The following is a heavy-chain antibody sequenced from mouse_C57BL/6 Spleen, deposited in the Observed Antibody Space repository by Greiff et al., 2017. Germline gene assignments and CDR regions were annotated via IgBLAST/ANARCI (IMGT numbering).Heavy chain of an antibody. CDR2: IWSDGST. Sequence: VKLVESGPGLVAPSQSLSITCTVSGFSLTSYGVHWVRQAPGKGLEWLVVIWSDGSTTYNSAHNSRLSISKDNSKSQVFLKMNSLQTDDTAMYYCDRHDLYAMDYWGQGTSVTVSS. V-gene: IGHV2-6-1*01. J-gene: IGHJ4*01. CDR3: DRHDLYAMDY. CDR1: GFSLTSYG. D-gene: IGHD2-13*01.